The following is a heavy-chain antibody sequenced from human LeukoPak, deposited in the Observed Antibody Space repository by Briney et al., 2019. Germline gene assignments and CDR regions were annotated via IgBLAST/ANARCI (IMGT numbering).Heavy chain of an antibody. CDR1: GFTFSSYG. V-gene: IGHV3-23*01. CDR3: AKEADDWYPRPFDY. CDR2: IGGSGDST. J-gene: IGHJ4*02. D-gene: IGHD3-9*01. Sequence: PGGSLRLSCAASGFTFSSYGMHWVRQAPGKGLEWVSAIGGSGDSTYYADSVKGRFTISRDNSKNTLYLQMNSLTAEDTAVYYCAKEADDWYPRPFDYWGQGTLVTVSS.